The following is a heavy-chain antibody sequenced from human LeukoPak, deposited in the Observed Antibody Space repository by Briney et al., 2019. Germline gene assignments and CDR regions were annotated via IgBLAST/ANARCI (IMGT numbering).Heavy chain of an antibody. CDR1: GYTFTSYA. CDR3: ARDRYGDGLAHLDY. CDR2: ITPGGGT. J-gene: IGHJ4*02. Sequence: SVTVSCKASGYTFTSYAIHWVRQAPGQGLEWMGWITPGGGTNYPQKFQGRVAITWDTSITTAYMDLSRLTSDDTAVYYCARDRYGDGLAHLDYWGQGALVTVSS. V-gene: IGHV1-2*02. D-gene: IGHD5-24*01.